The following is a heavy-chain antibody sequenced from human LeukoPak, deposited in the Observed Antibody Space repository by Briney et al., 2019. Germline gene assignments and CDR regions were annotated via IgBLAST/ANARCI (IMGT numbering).Heavy chain of an antibody. CDR2: ISSTGSDI. V-gene: IGHV3-48*03. J-gene: IGHJ4*02. CDR1: GFIFSSYE. CDR3: AREGGVYSSGALPY. Sequence: GGSLRLSCAASGFIFSSYEMNWVRQAPGSGLEWVSFISSTGSDIFYADSVEGRFTISRDNSKNSLYLQMNSLRAEDTAVYYCAREGGVYSSGALPYWGQGTLVTVSS. D-gene: IGHD6-19*01.